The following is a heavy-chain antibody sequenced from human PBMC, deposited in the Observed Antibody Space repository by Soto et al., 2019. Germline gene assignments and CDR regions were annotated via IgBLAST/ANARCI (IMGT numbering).Heavy chain of an antibody. D-gene: IGHD6-19*01. V-gene: IGHV1-69*13. CDR1: GGTFSSYA. Sequence: SLKVSCKTSGGTFSSYAIIWVRQAPGQGLEWMGGIIPIFGTANYAQKFQGRVTITADESTSTAYMELSSLRSEDTAVYYCAADSSGWYAIDYWGQGTLVTVSS. CDR3: AADSSGWYAIDY. J-gene: IGHJ4*02. CDR2: IIPIFGTA.